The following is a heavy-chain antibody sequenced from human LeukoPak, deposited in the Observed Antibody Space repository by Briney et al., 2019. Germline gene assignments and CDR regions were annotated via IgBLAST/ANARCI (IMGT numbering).Heavy chain of an antibody. D-gene: IGHD3-10*01. Sequence: SETLSLTCTVSGDSISDYYWTWLRQPAGKGLEWIGRVHPSGTTNYNPSLKSRVTMPVDTSKNQFSLKLSSVTAADTAVYYCANYVSASGDYYGMDVWGQGTTVTVSS. J-gene: IGHJ6*02. CDR3: ANYVSASGDYYGMDV. CDR2: VHPSGTT. CDR1: GDSISDYY. V-gene: IGHV4-4*07.